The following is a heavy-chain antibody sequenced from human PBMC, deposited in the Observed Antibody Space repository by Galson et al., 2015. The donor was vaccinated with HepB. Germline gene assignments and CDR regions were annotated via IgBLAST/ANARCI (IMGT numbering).Heavy chain of an antibody. J-gene: IGHJ5*02. CDR3: STTSILVGSFDP. CDR2: IRSKANNYAT. D-gene: IGHD3-22*01. Sequence: SLRLSCAASGLTFSGSGIHWVRQASGKGLEWIGRIRSKANNYATAYTASVEGRFTVSRDDSKNTAFLQMNSLKADDTAIYYCSTTSILVGSFDPWGQGTLVTVSS. CDR1: GLTFSGSG. V-gene: IGHV3-73*01.